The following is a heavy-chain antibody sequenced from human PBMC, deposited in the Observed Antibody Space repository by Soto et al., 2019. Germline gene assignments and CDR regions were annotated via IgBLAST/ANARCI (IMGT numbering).Heavy chain of an antibody. Sequence: ASVKVSCKASGYTFTGYYMHWVRQAPGQGLEWMGWINPNSGGTNYAQKFQGWVTMTRDTSISTAYMELSRLRSDDTAVYYCARDRDSGSYSYYYYGMDVWGRGTTVTVSS. V-gene: IGHV1-2*04. J-gene: IGHJ6*02. CDR2: INPNSGGT. D-gene: IGHD1-26*01. CDR1: GYTFTGYY. CDR3: ARDRDSGSYSYYYYGMDV.